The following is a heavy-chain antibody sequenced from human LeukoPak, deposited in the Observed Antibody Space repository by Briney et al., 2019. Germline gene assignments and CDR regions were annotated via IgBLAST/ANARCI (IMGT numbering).Heavy chain of an antibody. J-gene: IGHJ4*02. CDR1: GGTFSSYA. CDR2: IIPIFGTA. Sequence: ASVKVSCKTSGGTFSSYAISWVRQAPGQGLEWMGGIIPIFGTANYAQKFQGRVTITADESTSTGYMELSSLRSEDTAVYYCARAKGSSSGGNFDYWGQGTLVTVSS. V-gene: IGHV1-69*13. D-gene: IGHD6-6*01. CDR3: ARAKGSSSGGNFDY.